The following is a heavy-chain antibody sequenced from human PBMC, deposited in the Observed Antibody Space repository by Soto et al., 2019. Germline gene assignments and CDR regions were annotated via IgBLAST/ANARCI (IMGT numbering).Heavy chain of an antibody. D-gene: IGHD2-2*01. CDR3: AKGVPAATRYFQH. Sequence: VQLVESGGGLVQPGGSLRLSCAASGFSFSSYWMHWVRHAPGKGLVWVSRINSDGSSATYADSVKGRFTISRDNAWNTLYLQMNSLTPEDTAVYYCAKGVPAATRYFQHWGQGTLVTVSS. CDR1: GFSFSSYW. V-gene: IGHV3-74*01. J-gene: IGHJ1*01. CDR2: INSDGSSA.